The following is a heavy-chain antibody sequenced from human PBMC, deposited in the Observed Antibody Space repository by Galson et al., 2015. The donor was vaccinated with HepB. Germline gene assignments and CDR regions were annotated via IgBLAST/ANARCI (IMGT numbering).Heavy chain of an antibody. CDR2: ISSSSSYI. V-gene: IGHV3-21*04. CDR3: ARGSLYDFDAFDI. CDR1: GFTFSSHN. Sequence: SLRLSCAGSGFTFSSHNMCWVRQAPGKGLEWVSSISSSSSYIYYADSVKGRFTISRDNAKNSLYLQMNSLRAEDTAVYYCARGSLYDFDAFDIWGQGTMVTVSS. D-gene: IGHD3-3*01. J-gene: IGHJ3*02.